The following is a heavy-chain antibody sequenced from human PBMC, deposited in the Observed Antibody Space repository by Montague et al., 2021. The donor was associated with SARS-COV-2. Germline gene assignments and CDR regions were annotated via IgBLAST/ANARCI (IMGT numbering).Heavy chain of an antibody. CDR2: IYHSGGT. J-gene: IGHJ6*03. CDR3: RVVPAGIPKGPNFYYMDV. Sequence: SETLSLTCAVYGGSFSGYSWSWIRQLPGKGLEWIGQIYHSGGTNYNPSLKSRVTISVDTSKNQFSLKLSSVTAADTALYYCRVVPAGIPKGPNFYYMDVWGKGTTVTVSS. CDR1: GGSFSGYS. D-gene: IGHD2-2*02. V-gene: IGHV4-34*01.